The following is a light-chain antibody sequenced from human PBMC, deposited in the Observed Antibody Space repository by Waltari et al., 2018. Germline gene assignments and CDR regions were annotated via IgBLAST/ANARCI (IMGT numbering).Light chain of an antibody. J-gene: IGKJ1*01. CDR2: WAS. Sequence: DIVLTQSPDSLAVSLGERATINCKSSQSVLYSSNTKNYLAWYQQKQKQPPKLLIYWASIRESGVPDRFSGSGSGTDFTLTISRLQDEYVAVYYRQQYLTSPSTFGQGTKVEIK. CDR3: QQYLTSPST. CDR1: QSVLYSSNTKNY. V-gene: IGKV4-1*01.